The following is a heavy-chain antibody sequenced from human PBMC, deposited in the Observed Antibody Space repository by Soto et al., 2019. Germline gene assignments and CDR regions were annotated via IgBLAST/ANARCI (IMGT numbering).Heavy chain of an antibody. CDR3: ARVLSSGYFDY. CDR2: INWNGGST. V-gene: IGHV3-20*04. J-gene: IGHJ4*02. CDR1: GFIFDDYG. D-gene: IGHD3-22*01. Sequence: GGSLRLSCAASGFIFDDYGMSWVRQGPGKGLEWVSGINWNGGSTVYADSVKGRFTISRDNAKNSLYLQMNSLRAEDTALYYCARVLSSGYFDYWGQGTLVTVSS.